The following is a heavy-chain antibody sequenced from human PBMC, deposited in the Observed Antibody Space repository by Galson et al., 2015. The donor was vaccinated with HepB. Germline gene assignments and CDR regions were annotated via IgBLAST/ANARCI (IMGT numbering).Heavy chain of an antibody. CDR3: ARIVTYYDSSGYGAYYFDY. Sequence: PALVKPTQTLTLTCTFSGFSLSTSGMCVSWIRQPPGKALEWLALIDWDDDKYYSTSLKTRLTISKDTSKNQVVLTMTNMDPVDTATYYCARIVTYYDSSGYGAYYFDYWGQGTLVTVSS. D-gene: IGHD3-22*01. CDR2: IDWDDDK. V-gene: IGHV2-70*01. J-gene: IGHJ4*02. CDR1: GFSLSTSGMC.